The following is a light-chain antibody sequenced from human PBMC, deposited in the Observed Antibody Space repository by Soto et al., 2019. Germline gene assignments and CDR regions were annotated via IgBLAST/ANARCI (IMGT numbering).Light chain of an antibody. CDR3: QPYNNWPYT. J-gene: IGKJ2*01. CDR2: GAS. CDR1: QSVSST. V-gene: IGKV3-15*01. Sequence: EIVMTQSPATMYVSPGEGATLSCRASQSVSSTLAWYRQKPGQAPSLLIKGASTRASGIQAKYSASWSETEFALTIRSLQSEDFAVYDCQPYNNWPYTFCQRT.